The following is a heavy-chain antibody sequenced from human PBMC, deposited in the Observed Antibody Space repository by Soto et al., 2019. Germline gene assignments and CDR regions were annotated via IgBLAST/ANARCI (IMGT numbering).Heavy chain of an antibody. V-gene: IGHV2-5*02. Sequence: GPTLVNPTQTLTLTCTFSGFSLSTSGVGVGWIRQPPGKALEWLALIYWDDDKRYSPSLKSRLTITKDTSKNQVVLTMTNMDPVDTATFYCAAVVGDDYSFDYWSQGTLVTVSS. CDR2: IYWDDDK. D-gene: IGHD2-15*01. CDR1: GFSLSTSGVG. CDR3: AAVVGDDYSFDY. J-gene: IGHJ4*02.